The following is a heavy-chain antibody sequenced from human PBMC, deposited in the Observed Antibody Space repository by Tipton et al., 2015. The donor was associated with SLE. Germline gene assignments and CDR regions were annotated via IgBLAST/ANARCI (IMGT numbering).Heavy chain of an antibody. Sequence: SLRLSCAASGFTFSSYEMNWVRQAPGKGLEWVSYISSSGSTIYYADSVKGRFTISRDNAKNSMYLQMNSLRAEDTAVYFCARPTTGNLYWYFDLWGRGTLVTVSS. CDR2: ISSSGSTI. D-gene: IGHD1-1*01. V-gene: IGHV3-48*03. CDR3: ARPTTGNLYWYFDL. CDR1: GFTFSSYE. J-gene: IGHJ2*01.